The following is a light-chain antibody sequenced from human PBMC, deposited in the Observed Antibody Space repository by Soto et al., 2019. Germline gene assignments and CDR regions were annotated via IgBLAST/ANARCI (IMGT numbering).Light chain of an antibody. CDR2: DVN. J-gene: IGLJ2*01. CDR1: SSDVGRYNY. CDR3: SSYTSSSTRVV. Sequence: QSVLTQPASVSGSPGQSITISCTGTSSDVGRYNYVSWYQQHPGKATKLMIYDVNNRPSGVSNRFSGSKSGNTASLTISGLQAEDEADYYCSSYTSSSTRVVFGGGTKLTVL. V-gene: IGLV2-14*01.